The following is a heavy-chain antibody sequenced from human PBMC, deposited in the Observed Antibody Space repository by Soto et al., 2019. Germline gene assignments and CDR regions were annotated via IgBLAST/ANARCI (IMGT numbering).Heavy chain of an antibody. Sequence: QVQLVQSGAEVKKPGSSVKVSCKASGGTFSSYAISWVRQAPGQGLEWMGGIIPIFGTANYAQEFQGRVTLNTGESTSTAYMVLSRLRSEDTAVYYGARGWVGSTYSGYDLGGRFDPWGQGTLVTVSS. V-gene: IGHV1-69*01. CDR3: ARGWVGSTYSGYDLGGRFDP. CDR2: IIPIFGTA. D-gene: IGHD5-12*01. J-gene: IGHJ5*02. CDR1: GGTFSSYA.